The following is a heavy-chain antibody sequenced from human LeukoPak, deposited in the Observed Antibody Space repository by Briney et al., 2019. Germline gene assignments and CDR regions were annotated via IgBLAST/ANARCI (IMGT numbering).Heavy chain of an antibody. Sequence: SETLSLTCTVSGGSISSSSYYWGWIRQPPGQGLEWIGSIYYSGSTYYNPSLKSRVTISVDTSKNQFSLKLSSVTAADTAVYYCAGSGWKPEFDYWGQGTLVTVSS. J-gene: IGHJ4*02. CDR1: GGSISSSSYY. CDR3: AGSGWKPEFDY. V-gene: IGHV4-39*01. D-gene: IGHD6-19*01. CDR2: IYYSGST.